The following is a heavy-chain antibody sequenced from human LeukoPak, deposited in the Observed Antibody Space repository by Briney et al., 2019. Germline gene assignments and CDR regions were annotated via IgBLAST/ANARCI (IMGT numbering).Heavy chain of an antibody. CDR1: GFTFSSYA. D-gene: IGHD1-26*01. CDR2: ISGSGGST. J-gene: IGHJ4*02. Sequence: PGGSLRLSCAASGFTFSSYAMSWVRQAPGKGLEWVSAISGSGGSTYYADSVKGRFTISRDNSKNTLYLQMNSLRAEDTAVYYCAKNSGSYVGGYYFDYWGQGTLVTVSS. CDR3: AKNSGSYVGGYYFDY. V-gene: IGHV3-23*01.